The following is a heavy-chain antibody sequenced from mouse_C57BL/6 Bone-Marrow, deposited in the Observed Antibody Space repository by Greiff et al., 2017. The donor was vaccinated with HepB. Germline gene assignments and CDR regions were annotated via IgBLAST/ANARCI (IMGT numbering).Heavy chain of an antibody. CDR2: INPYNGGT. Sequence: VQLQQSGPVLVKPGASVKMSCKASGYTFTDYYMNWVKQSHGKSLEWIGVINPYNGGTSYNQKFKGKATLTVDKSSSTAYMELNSLTSEDSAVYYCAYTTVVSYYFDYWGQGTTLTVSS. V-gene: IGHV1-19*01. J-gene: IGHJ2*01. D-gene: IGHD1-1*01. CDR1: GYTFTDYY. CDR3: AYTTVVSYYFDY.